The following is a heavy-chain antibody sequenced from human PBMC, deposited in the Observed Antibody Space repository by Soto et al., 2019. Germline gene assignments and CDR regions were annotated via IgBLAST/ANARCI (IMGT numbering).Heavy chain of an antibody. CDR3: AKDRTPIYYYDSSGYSYFDY. V-gene: IGHV3-30*18. Sequence: GGSLRLSCAASGFTFSSYGMHWVRQAPGKGLEWVAVISYDGSNKYYADSVKGRFTISRDNSKNTLYLQMNSLRAEDTAVYYCAKDRTPIYYYDSSGYSYFDYWGQGTLVTVSS. CDR2: ISYDGSNK. J-gene: IGHJ4*02. D-gene: IGHD3-22*01. CDR1: GFTFSSYG.